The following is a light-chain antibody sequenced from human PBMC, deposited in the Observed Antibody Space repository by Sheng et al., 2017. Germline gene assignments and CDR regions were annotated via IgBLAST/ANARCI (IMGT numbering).Light chain of an antibody. CDR3: LQNNSYPRT. J-gene: IGKJ1*01. CDR2: DVS. CDR1: QGISSY. Sequence: DIQMTQSPSSLSASVGERVTITCRASQGISSYLAWYQQKPGKVPKLLIYDVSALQSGVPSRFSGGGSGTEFTLTISSLQPEDFATYYCLQNNSYPRTFGQGTKVEIK. V-gene: IGKV1-9*01.